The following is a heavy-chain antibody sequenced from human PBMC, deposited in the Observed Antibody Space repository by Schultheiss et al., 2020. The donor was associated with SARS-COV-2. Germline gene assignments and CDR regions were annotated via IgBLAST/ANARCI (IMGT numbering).Heavy chain of an antibody. J-gene: IGHJ4*02. CDR2: IWYDGSNK. Sequence: GGSLRLSCAASGFTFSSSAMHWVRQAPGKGLEWVAVIWYDGSNKYYADSVKGRFTISRDNSKNTLYLQMNSLRAEDTAVYYCARGLLVPAATYWGQGTLVTVSS. CDR1: GFTFSSSA. V-gene: IGHV3-33*08. CDR3: ARGLLVPAATY. D-gene: IGHD2-2*01.